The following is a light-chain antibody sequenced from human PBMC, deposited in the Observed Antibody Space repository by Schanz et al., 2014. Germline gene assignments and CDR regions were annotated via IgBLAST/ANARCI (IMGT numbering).Light chain of an antibody. J-gene: IGLJ3*02. CDR1: SSNIGSNF. Sequence: QSVLTQPPSVSAAPGQKVTISCSGSSSNIGSNFVSWYQHLPRTAPKLLIYDNNKRPSGIPDRFSGSKSGTSATLAISGLQSGDEALYSCGTWDSDLRVGVFGGGTKLTVL. V-gene: IGLV1-51*01. CDR2: DNN. CDR3: GTWDSDLRVGV.